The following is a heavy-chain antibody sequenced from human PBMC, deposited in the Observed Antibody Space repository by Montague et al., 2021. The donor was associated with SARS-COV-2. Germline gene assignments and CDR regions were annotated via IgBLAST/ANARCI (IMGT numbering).Heavy chain of an antibody. CDR1: GGSISSSSYY. CDR3: ARDGGTVTTFLGVGYVRGGLNWFDP. CDR2: IYYSGST. D-gene: IGHD4-17*01. J-gene: IGHJ5*02. V-gene: IGHV4-39*07. Sequence: SETLSLTCTVSGGSISSSSYYRGWIRQPPGKGLEWIGSIYYSGSTYYNPSLKSRVTISVDTSKNQFSLKLSPVTAADTAVYYCARDGGTVTTFLGVGYVRGGLNWFDPWGQGTLVTVSS.